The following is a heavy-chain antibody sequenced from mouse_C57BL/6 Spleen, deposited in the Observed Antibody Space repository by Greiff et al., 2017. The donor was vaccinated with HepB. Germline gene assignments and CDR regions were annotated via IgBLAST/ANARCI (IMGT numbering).Heavy chain of an antibody. CDR1: GYTFTSYW. Sequence: QVQLQQSGAELAKPGASVKLSCKASGYTFTSYWMHWVKQRPGQGLEWIGYINPSSGYTKYNQKFKDKATLTADKSSSTAYMQLNSLTSEDSAVYFCAIRSSFAYWGQGTLVTVSA. CDR2: INPSSGYT. CDR3: AIRSSFAY. J-gene: IGHJ3*01. D-gene: IGHD1-3*01. V-gene: IGHV1-7*01.